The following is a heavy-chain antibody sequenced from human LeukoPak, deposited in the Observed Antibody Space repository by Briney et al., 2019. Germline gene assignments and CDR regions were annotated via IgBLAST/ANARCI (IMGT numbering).Heavy chain of an antibody. J-gene: IGHJ4*02. CDR3: ARRGTSSSWAHFDY. Sequence: GGSLRLSCAATGFTFSSYWMTWVRQAPGKGLEWVAKIKQDGSEKYYVDSVKGRFTISRDNAKNSLYLQMNSLGAEDTAVYYCARRGTSSSWAHFDYWGQGTLVTVSS. CDR1: GFTFSSYW. V-gene: IGHV3-7*05. CDR2: IKQDGSEK. D-gene: IGHD6-13*01.